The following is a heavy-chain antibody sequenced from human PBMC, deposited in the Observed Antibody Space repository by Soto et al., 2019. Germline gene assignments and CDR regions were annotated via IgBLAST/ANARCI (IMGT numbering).Heavy chain of an antibody. J-gene: IGHJ4*02. CDR2: IYYSGST. D-gene: IGHD6-6*01. CDR3: ASLDSSSSSQLGYFDY. V-gene: IGHV4-39*01. CDR1: GGSISSRSYY. Sequence: SETLSLTCTVSGGSISSRSYYWGWIRQPPGKGLDWIGNIYYSGSTYYNPSLKSRVTISVDTSKNQFSLKLTSVTAADTAVYYCASLDSSSSSQLGYFDYWGQGTLVTLSS.